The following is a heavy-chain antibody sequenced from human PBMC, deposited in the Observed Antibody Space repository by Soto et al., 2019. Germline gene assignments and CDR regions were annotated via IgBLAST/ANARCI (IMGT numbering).Heavy chain of an antibody. V-gene: IGHV4-59*08. CDR3: VRRGIGALRGRVDV. D-gene: IGHD3-10*01. J-gene: IGHJ6*02. CDR2: VYDTGST. Sequence: QVQLQQSGPGLVKPSETLSLTCTVSSGPSRSHNWGWIRQSPGRGLEWLGYVYDTGSTSYNPSLESRVTIAAATSTNHISLKLSSVTAAAVSVYYCVRRGIGALRGRVDVWGQGTTVSVSS. CDR1: SGPSRSHN.